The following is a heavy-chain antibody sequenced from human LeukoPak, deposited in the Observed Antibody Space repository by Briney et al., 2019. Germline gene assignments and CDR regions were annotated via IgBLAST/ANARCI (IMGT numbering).Heavy chain of an antibody. D-gene: IGHD4-11*01. V-gene: IGHV3-21*01. CDR1: GFTFSSYS. CDR2: ISSSCDYI. J-gene: IGHJ4*02. CDR3: AREPTTVSPPG. Sequence: MPGGSLRLSCAASGFTFSSYSMNWVRQAPGKGLEWVSSISSSCDYIFYADSVKGRFTISRDNAKNSLYLQMNSLRAEDTAVYYCAREPTTVSPPGWGQGTLVAVSS.